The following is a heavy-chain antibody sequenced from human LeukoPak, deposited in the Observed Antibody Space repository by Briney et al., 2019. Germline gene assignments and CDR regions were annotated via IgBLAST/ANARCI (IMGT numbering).Heavy chain of an antibody. D-gene: IGHD6-6*01. CDR2: INHSGST. CDR1: GGSFSGYY. CDR3: ARAPSSSSAYFDY. J-gene: IGHJ4*02. Sequence: PSETLSHTCAVYGGSFSGYYWSWIRQPPGKWLEWIGEINHSGSTNYNPSLKSRVTISVDTSKNQFSLKLSSVTAADTAVYYCARAPSSSSAYFDYWGQGTLVTVSS. V-gene: IGHV4-34*01.